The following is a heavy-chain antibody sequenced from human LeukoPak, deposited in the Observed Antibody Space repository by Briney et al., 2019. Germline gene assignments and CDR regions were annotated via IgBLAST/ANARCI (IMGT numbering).Heavy chain of an antibody. CDR1: GFTFSSYA. CDR2: ISGSGGST. D-gene: IGHD1-26*01. Sequence: GGSLRLSCAASGFTFSSYAMSWVRQAPGKGLEWVSAISGSGGSTYYADSVKGRFTISRDNAKNTLYLQMNSLKAEDTAIYYCAREGGSYSNYFDYWGQGTLVTVSS. V-gene: IGHV3-23*01. CDR3: AREGGSYSNYFDY. J-gene: IGHJ4*02.